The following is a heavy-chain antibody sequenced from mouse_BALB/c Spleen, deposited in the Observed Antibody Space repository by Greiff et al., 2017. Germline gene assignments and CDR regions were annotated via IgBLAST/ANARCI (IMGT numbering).Heavy chain of an antibody. CDR1: GFNIKDTY. CDR3: ARVTATTYFDV. CDR2: IDPANGNT. V-gene: IGHV14-3*02. Sequence: EVKLMESGAELVKPGASVKLSCTASGFNIKDTYMHWVKQRPEQGLEWIGRIDPANGNTKYDPKFQGKATITADTSSNTAYLQLSSLTSEDTAVYYCARVTATTYFDVWGAGTTVTVSS. D-gene: IGHD1-2*01. J-gene: IGHJ1*01.